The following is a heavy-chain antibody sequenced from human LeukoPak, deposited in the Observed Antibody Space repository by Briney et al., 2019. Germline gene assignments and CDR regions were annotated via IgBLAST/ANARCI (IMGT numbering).Heavy chain of an antibody. CDR2: ISGSGGST. CDR3: AKDGAAGGIDY. J-gene: IGHJ4*02. Sequence: PGGSLRLSCAASGFTFSSYAMTWVRQAPGKGLEWLSVISGSGGSTYYADSVKGRFTISRDNSKNSLYLQMNSLRTEDTGLYYCAKDGAAGGIDYWGQGTLVTVSS. D-gene: IGHD6-13*01. CDR1: GFTFSSYA. V-gene: IGHV3-43*02.